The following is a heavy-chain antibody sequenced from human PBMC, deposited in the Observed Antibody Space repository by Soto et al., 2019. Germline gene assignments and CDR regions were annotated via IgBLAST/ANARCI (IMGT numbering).Heavy chain of an antibody. Sequence: ASVKVSCKASGYTFTSYAMHWVRQAPGQRLEWMGWINAGNGNTKYSQKFQGRVTITRDTSASTAYMELSSLRSEDTAVYYCARDLGADYDYVWGSYRYPGGGMDWGQGTLVTVSS. D-gene: IGHD3-16*02. V-gene: IGHV1-3*01. CDR3: ARDLGADYDYVWGSYRYPGGGMD. J-gene: IGHJ4*02. CDR2: INAGNGNT. CDR1: GYTFTSYA.